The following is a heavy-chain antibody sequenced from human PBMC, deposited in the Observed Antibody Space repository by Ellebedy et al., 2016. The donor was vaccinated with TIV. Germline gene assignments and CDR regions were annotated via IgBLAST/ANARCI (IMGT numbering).Heavy chain of an antibody. V-gene: IGHV4-39*01. CDR1: GGSISSGSYY. J-gene: IGHJ6*02. CDR2: IYYIGST. Sequence: MPSETLSLTCTVSGGSISSGSYYWGWIRQPPGKGLEWIGTIYYIGSTYYNPSLKGRVTISVDTSKNQFSLKLSSVTAADTAVYYCARLLITMVYGMDVWGQGTTVTVSS. CDR3: ARLLITMVYGMDV. D-gene: IGHD3-10*01.